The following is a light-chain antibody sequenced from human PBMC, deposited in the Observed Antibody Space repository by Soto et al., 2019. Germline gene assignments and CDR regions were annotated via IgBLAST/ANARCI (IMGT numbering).Light chain of an antibody. CDR2: EGS. CDR1: SSDVGTYNL. J-gene: IGLJ2*01. V-gene: IGLV2-23*03. CDR3: SSYAGGSSVHVK. Sequence: QSVLTQPASVSGSPGQSITISCTGTSSDVGTYNLVSWYQQHPGKAPKLMIYEGSERPSGISTRFSGSTSGNTASLTISGLQAEDEADYYCSSYAGGSSVHVKFGGGTKLTVL.